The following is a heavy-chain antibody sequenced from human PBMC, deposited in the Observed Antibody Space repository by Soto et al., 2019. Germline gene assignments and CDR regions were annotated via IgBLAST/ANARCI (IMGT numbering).Heavy chain of an antibody. CDR2: IYWDNDK. D-gene: IGHD3-16*02. V-gene: IGHV2-5*02. J-gene: IGHJ3*02. CDR1: GFSLSPVGVG. Sequence: QITLKESAPTLVQPTQTLTLRCTFSGFSLSPVGVGVGWIRQPPGKALEWIAVIYWDNDKRYNPSLINRLSINNDLSRNQVVDTMINMDPVDTGTYYCAHLTITYGGVIGLDAFDIWGHGTLVTVSS. CDR3: AHLTITYGGVIGLDAFDI.